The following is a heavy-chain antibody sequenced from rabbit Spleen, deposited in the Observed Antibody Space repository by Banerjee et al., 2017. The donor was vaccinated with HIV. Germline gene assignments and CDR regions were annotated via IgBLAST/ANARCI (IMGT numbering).Heavy chain of an antibody. Sequence: QSLEESGGRLVTPGTPLTLTCTVPGFSLGHYAMTWVRQAPGRGLEWVGVVGSSGSAEYATWAKGRFTISRTSTMVNLKITSPTTEDTATYFCASADWLDLWGPGTLVTVS. CDR2: VGSSGSA. CDR1: GFSLGHYA. D-gene: IGHD5-1*01. V-gene: IGHV1S69*01. J-gene: IGHJ6*01. CDR3: ASADWLDL.